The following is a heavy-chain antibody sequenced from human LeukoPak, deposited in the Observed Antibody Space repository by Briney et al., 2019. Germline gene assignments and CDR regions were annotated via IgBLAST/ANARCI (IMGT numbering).Heavy chain of an antibody. D-gene: IGHD3-10*01. CDR1: GFTVSSNY. Sequence: GGSLRLSCAASGFTVSSNYMSWVRQAPGKGLEWVSVIHSGGSTYYADSVKGRFTISRDNSKNTLYLQMNSLRAEDTAVYYCARDTYGSGSYNVWGQGTTVTVSS. CDR3: ARDTYGSGSYNV. J-gene: IGHJ6*02. CDR2: IHSGGST. V-gene: IGHV3-53*01.